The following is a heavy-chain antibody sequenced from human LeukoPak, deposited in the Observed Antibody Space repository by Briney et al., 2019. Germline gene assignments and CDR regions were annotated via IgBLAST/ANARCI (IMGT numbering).Heavy chain of an antibody. V-gene: IGHV4-30-4*07. CDR2: IYHSGTT. J-gene: IGHJ4*02. CDR1: GVAISRGGYA. D-gene: IGHD3-3*01. CDR3: ARGSGYYGEDFEY. Sequence: PSETLSLTCAVSGVAISRGGYAWNWIRQPPGKGLEWIAYIYHSGTTYYNPSLKSRATISVDTSKNQFSLKLSSVTAADTAVYYCARGSGYYGEDFEYWGQGTLVTVSS.